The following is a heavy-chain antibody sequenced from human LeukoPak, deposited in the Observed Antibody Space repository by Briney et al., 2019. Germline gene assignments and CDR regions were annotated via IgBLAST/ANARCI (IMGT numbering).Heavy chain of an antibody. CDR2: IIPIPGIA. D-gene: IGHD3-22*01. CDR3: ARDQGYYDSSLDY. Sequence: SVKVSCKASGGTFSSYAISWVRQAPGQGLEWMGRIIPIPGIANYAQKFQGRVTITADKSTSTAYMELSSLRSEDTAVYYCARDQGYYDSSLDYWGQGTLVTVSS. V-gene: IGHV1-69*04. J-gene: IGHJ4*02. CDR1: GGTFSSYA.